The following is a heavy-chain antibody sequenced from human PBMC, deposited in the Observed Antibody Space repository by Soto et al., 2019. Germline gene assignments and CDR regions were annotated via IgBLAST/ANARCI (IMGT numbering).Heavy chain of an antibody. CDR3: ARGVLYSTGDHYYYYRMDV. CDR1: GGSITSGGYS. CDR2: IYHTGST. D-gene: IGHD2-15*01. Sequence: SETLSLTCAVSGGSITSGGYSWSWIRQPPGKGLEWIGYIYHTGSTYYDPSLKSRVAISVDRSKNQFSLKVTSVTAADTAVYYCARGVLYSTGDHYYYYRMDVWGQGTTVTVSS. J-gene: IGHJ6*02. V-gene: IGHV4-30-2*01.